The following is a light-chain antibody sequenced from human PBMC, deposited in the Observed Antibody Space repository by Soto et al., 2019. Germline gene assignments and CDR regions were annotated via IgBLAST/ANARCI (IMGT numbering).Light chain of an antibody. J-gene: IGKJ5*01. V-gene: IGKV1-33*01. CDR3: QQYDNFVIT. CDR2: DAS. Sequence: DFQMTASPSSLFASVCDGGNITYQASQDIYIYLNWYQQKPGKAPSLLIYDASNLETGVPSRFSGSGSGTDFTFTISSLQPEDFATYYCQQYDNFVITFGQGTRWRL. CDR1: QDIYIY.